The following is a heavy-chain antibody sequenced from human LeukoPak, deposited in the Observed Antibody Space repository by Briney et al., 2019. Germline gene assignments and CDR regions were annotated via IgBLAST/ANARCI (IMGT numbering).Heavy chain of an antibody. D-gene: IGHD4-23*01. J-gene: IGHJ4*02. V-gene: IGHV4-30-4*01. CDR3: ARDLLNEGNHLDY. Sequence: PSETLSLTCTVSGGSISSGDYYWSWIRQPPGTGLEWIGYIYYSGSTYYNPSLKSRVTISVDTSKNQFSLKLSSVTAADTAVYYCARDLLNEGNHLDYWGQGTPVTVSS. CDR1: GGSISSGDYY. CDR2: IYYSGST.